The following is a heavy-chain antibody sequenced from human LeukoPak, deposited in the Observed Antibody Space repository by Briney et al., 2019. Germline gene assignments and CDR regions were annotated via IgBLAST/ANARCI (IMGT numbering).Heavy chain of an antibody. CDR3: ATLYAGSTDY. V-gene: IGHV3-74*01. D-gene: IGHD2-8*01. J-gene: IGHJ4*02. CDR2: IKPDGSSI. Sequence: PGGSLRLSCAASRFTFSSYWMNWVRQAPGKGLVWVARIKPDGSSISSADSVKGRFTISRDNAKNTLYLQMNSLRAEDTAVYYCATLYAGSTDYWGRGTLVTVSS. CDR1: RFTFSSYW.